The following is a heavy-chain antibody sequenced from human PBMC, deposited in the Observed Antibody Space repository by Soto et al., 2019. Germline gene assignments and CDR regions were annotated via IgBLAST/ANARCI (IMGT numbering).Heavy chain of an antibody. Sequence: PGGSLRLSCAASGFTVSSNYMSWVRQAPGKGLEWVSVIYSGGSTYYADSVKGRFTISRHNSKNTLYLQMNSLRAEDMAVYYCARVGSDIVATNAFDIWGQGTMVTVSS. J-gene: IGHJ3*02. CDR1: GFTVSSNY. CDR3: ARVGSDIVATNAFDI. D-gene: IGHD5-12*01. CDR2: IYSGGST. V-gene: IGHV3-53*04.